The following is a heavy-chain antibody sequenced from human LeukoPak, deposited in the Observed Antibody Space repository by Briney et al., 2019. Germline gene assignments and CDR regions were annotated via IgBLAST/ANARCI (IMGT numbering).Heavy chain of an antibody. Sequence: GGSLRLSCAASGFTFSNFWMAWVRQAPGKGLEWMAHIKEDGSDKKYVDSVKGRFTISRDNPKNSLYLQMNSLRAEDTAVYYCARDIGYHTFDYWGQGGLVTVSS. CDR3: ARDIGYHTFDY. CDR2: IKEDGSDK. V-gene: IGHV3-7*05. D-gene: IGHD5-12*01. CDR1: GFTFSNFW. J-gene: IGHJ4*02.